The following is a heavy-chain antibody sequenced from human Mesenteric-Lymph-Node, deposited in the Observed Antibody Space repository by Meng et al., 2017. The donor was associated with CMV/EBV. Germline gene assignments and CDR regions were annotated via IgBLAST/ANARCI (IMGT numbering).Heavy chain of an antibody. CDR2: INAGNGHT. CDR1: YTFTSYA. CDR3: ARLYYYGSGSYYNVFDY. V-gene: IGHV1-3*01. J-gene: IGHJ4*02. Sequence: YTFTSYAMHWVRRAPGQRLEWMGWINAGNGHTKYSQKFRGRVTITMHTSASTAYMELSSLGSEDTAVYYCARLYYYGSGSYYNVFDYWGQGTLVTVSS. D-gene: IGHD3-10*01.